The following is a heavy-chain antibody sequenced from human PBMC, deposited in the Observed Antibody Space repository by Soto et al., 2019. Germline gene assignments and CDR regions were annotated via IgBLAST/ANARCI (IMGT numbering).Heavy chain of an antibody. Sequence: EVQLLESGGGLVRPGGSLTISCVVSGLSSRSHAMYWVRQAPGRGLEWVAGISGGGYTAYYPDSVRGRFIISRDNSKNTVYLQIDHLRVDDTAVYYCAQAQGVATIKSNFVYWGQGTLVTVAS. CDR2: ISGGGYTA. CDR1: GLSSRSHA. V-gene: IGHV3-23*01. D-gene: IGHD5-12*01. J-gene: IGHJ4*02. CDR3: AQAQGVATIKSNFVY.